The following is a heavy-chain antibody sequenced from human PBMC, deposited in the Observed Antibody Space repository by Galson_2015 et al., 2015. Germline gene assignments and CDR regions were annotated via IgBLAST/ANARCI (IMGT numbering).Heavy chain of an antibody. Sequence: SLRLSCAASGFTFSNAWMSWVRQAPGKGLEWVGRIKSKTDGGTTDYAAPVKGRFTISRDDSKNTLYLQMNSLKTEDTAVYYCTTVSSWYKNNWFDPWGQGTLVTVSS. D-gene: IGHD2-2*02. V-gene: IGHV3-15*01. CDR1: GFTFSNAW. J-gene: IGHJ5*02. CDR2: IKSKTDGGTT. CDR3: TTVSSWYKNNWFDP.